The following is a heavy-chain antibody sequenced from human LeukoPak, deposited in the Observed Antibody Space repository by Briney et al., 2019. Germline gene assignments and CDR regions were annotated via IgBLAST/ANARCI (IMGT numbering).Heavy chain of an antibody. CDR1: GFTFSSYS. D-gene: IGHD4-23*01. J-gene: IGHJ4*02. CDR3: AKAGTVLTPGDY. CDR2: ISSSSSYI. V-gene: IGHV3-21*04. Sequence: GGSLRLSCAASGFTFSSYSMNWVRQAPGKGLEWVSSISSSSSYIYYADSVKGRFTISRDNAKNSLYLQMNSLRAEDTALYYCAKAGTVLTPGDYWGQGTLVTVSS.